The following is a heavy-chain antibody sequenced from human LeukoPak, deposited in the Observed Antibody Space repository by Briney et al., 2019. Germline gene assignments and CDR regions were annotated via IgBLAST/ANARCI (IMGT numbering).Heavy chain of an antibody. D-gene: IGHD3-10*01. J-gene: IGHJ4*02. CDR2: INSGGTT. CDR3: ARNKGVYGSGSYDN. V-gene: IGHV3-53*01. CDR1: GFTVSGHY. Sequence: GGSLRLSCAASGFTVSGHYWSWVRQAPGKGLEWVSQINSGGTTYYAESVKGRFTISRDNSKITLYLQMNSLRAEDTAVEHCARNKGVYGSGSYDNWGPGTLVTASS.